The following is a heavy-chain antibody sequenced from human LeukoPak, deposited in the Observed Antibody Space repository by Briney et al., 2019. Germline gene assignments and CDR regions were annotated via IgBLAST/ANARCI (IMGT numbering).Heavy chain of an antibody. V-gene: IGHV4-39*07. CDR2: IYFNGRT. D-gene: IGHD3-22*01. CDR3: ARDLFDSSGYDY. Sequence: SETLSLTCTVSGGSISSSSFYWGWIRQPPGKGLEWIGSIYFNGRTYYNPSLKSRVTISVDTSKKQFSLKLSSVTAADTAVYYCARDLFDSSGYDYWGQGTLVTVSS. J-gene: IGHJ4*02. CDR1: GGSISSSSFY.